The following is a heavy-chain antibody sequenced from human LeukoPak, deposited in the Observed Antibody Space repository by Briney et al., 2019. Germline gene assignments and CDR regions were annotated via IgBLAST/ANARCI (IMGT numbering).Heavy chain of an antibody. J-gene: IGHJ4*02. CDR3: ARGGSYVHY. Sequence: GGSLRLSCAASGFTFSSYEMNWVRQAPGKGLEWLSYISSSGTTIKYADSVKGRFTISRDNAKNSLYLQVNSLRADDTAVYYCARGGSYVHYWGQGTLVTVSS. V-gene: IGHV3-48*03. D-gene: IGHD1-26*01. CDR2: ISSSGTTI. CDR1: GFTFSSYE.